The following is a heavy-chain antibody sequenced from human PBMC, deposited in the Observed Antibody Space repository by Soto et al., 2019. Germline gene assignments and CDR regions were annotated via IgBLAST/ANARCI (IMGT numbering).Heavy chain of an antibody. CDR3: AREGFSSGRAGGFDI. CDR2: IGGTNDIT. CDR1: GFTFSNAW. Sequence: GGSLRLSCAASGFTFSNAWINWVRQAPGKGLEWVSTIGGTNDITHYAASVQGRFTISRDNPNNSLYVQMNSLRADDTAIYFCAREGFSSGRAGGFDIWGQGTLVTVSS. V-gene: IGHV3-21*03. J-gene: IGHJ3*02. D-gene: IGHD1-26*01.